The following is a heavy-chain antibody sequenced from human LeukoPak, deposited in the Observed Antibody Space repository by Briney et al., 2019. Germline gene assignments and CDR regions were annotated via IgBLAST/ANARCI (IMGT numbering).Heavy chain of an antibody. V-gene: IGHV4-61*01. D-gene: IGHD1-26*01. CDR3: ARVIKAPGLVTWDRRELPWDAFDI. CDR1: GGSISSGSLSSRY. CDR2: IHYSGST. Sequence: PSETLSLTCSVSGGSISSGSLSSRYWSWIRQPPGKGLQWIGYIHYSGSTNYNPSLKSRVTISVDTSKNQFSLKLSSVTAADTAVYYCARVIKAPGLVTWDRRELPWDAFDIWGQGTMVTVSS. J-gene: IGHJ3*02.